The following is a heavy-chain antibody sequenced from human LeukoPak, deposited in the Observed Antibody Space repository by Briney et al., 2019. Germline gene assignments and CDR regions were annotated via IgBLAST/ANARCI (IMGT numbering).Heavy chain of an antibody. CDR3: ARDGRDQWELLDY. D-gene: IGHD1-26*01. V-gene: IGHV3-21*01. CDR1: GFTFSSYS. CDR2: ISSSSSSYI. Sequence: NPGGSLRLSCAASGFTFSSYSMNWVRQAPGEGLEWVSSISSSSSSYIYYADSVKGRFTIPRDNAKNSLYLQMNSLRAEDTAVYYCARDGRDQWELLDYWGQGTLVTVSS. J-gene: IGHJ4*02.